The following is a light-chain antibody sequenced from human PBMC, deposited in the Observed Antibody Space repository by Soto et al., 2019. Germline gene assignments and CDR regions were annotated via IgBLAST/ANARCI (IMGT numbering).Light chain of an antibody. CDR1: QSLNIW. CDR3: QQTYSPPGT. V-gene: IGKV1-5*03. CDR2: QAS. J-gene: IGKJ1*01. Sequence: DTQMTQSPSTLSASVGDRVTITCRASQSLNIWLACYQQKPGRAPKLLIYQASTLASGVPSRFSGSGSGTDFTLTISSLQPEDFATYYCQQTYSPPGTFGQGTKVDI.